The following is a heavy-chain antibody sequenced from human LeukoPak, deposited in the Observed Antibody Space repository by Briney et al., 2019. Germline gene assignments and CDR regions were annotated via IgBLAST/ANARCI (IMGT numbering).Heavy chain of an antibody. CDR2: IFSGASTI. CDR1: TFIFSGYS. J-gene: IGHJ6*02. CDR3: ARGHYGLDV. V-gene: IGHV3-48*01. Sequence: PGGSLRLSCAASTFIFSGYSMNWVRQAPGKGLEWVSYIFSGASTIYYSDSVKGRFTISRDNAKNSLYLQMNSLRAEDTAVYYCARGHYGLDVWGQGTTVTVSS.